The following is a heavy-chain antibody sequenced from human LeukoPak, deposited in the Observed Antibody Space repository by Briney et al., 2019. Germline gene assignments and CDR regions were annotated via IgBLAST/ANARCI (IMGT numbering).Heavy chain of an antibody. CDR3: ATLVIAVAGGFGDY. V-gene: IGHV1-2*06. CDR1: GYTFTGYY. J-gene: IGHJ4*02. CDR2: INPNSGGT. Sequence: ASVKVSCKASGYTFTGYYMHWVRQAPGQGLEWMGRINPNSGGTNYAQKFQGRVTMTRDTSISTGYMELSRLRSDDTAVYYCATLVIAVAGGFGDYWGQGTLVTVSS. D-gene: IGHD6-19*01.